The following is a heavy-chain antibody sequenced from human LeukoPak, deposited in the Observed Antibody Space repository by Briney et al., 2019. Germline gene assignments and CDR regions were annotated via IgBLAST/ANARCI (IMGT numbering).Heavy chain of an antibody. CDR3: ARSPVAATPTPFDD. CDR1: GGSISSYY. V-gene: IGHV4-4*07. Sequence: PSETLSLTCTVSGGSISSYYWSWIRQPAGKGLEWIGRIYTSGSTNYNPSLKSRVTISVDKSKNQFSLKLSSVTAADTAVYYCARSPVAATPTPFDDWGQGTLVTVSS. CDR2: IYTSGST. J-gene: IGHJ4*02. D-gene: IGHD2-15*01.